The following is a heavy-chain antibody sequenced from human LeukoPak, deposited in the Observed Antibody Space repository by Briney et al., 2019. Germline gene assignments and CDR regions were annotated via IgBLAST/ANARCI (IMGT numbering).Heavy chain of an antibody. CDR2: IKSKTDGGTT. Sequence: GGSLRLSCAASGFTFSNAWMSWVRQAPGKGLEWVGRIKSKTDGGTTDYAAPVKGRFTISRDDSKNTLYLQMNSLKTEDTAVYYCTTWFPVRGGSYSYYYYYGMDVWGKGTTVTVSS. V-gene: IGHV3-15*01. CDR3: TTWFPVRGGSYSYYYYYGMDV. CDR1: GFTFSNAW. J-gene: IGHJ6*04. D-gene: IGHD3-10*01.